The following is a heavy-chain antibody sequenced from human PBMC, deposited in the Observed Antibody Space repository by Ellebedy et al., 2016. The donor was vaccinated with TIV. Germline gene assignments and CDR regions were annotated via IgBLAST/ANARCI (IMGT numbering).Heavy chain of an antibody. V-gene: IGHV5-51*01. CDR2: IYPGDSDT. CDR3: ARDSGLDY. D-gene: IGHD1-14*01. Sequence: GESLKISCKGSGYSFTSYWIGWVRQMPGKGLEWMGIIYPGDSDTRYSPSCQGKVTISADKSISTDDLQWSSLNASDTAMYYCARDSGLDYWGQGTLVTVSS. CDR1: GYSFTSYW. J-gene: IGHJ4*02.